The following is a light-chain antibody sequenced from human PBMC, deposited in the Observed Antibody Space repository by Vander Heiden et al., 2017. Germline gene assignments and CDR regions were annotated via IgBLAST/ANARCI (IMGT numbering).Light chain of an antibody. CDR3: SSYITSSTPVI. J-gene: IGLJ2*01. Sequence: QSALTQPASVSGSPGQSITISCTGSTRDVGGYNYVSWYQQHPGKAPKLMIYEVTNRPSGVSNRFSGSKSGNTASLTISGLQAEDEAHYYCSSYITSSTPVIFGGGTKLTVL. CDR1: TRDVGGYNY. V-gene: IGLV2-14*01. CDR2: EVT.